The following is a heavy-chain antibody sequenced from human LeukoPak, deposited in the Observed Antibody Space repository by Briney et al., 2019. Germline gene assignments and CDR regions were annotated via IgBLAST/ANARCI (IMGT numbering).Heavy chain of an antibody. J-gene: IGHJ4*02. V-gene: IGHV1-8*01. CDR2: MNPNSGNT. CDR3: ARASPPLGYCSGGSCYSLDY. Sequence: EASVKVSCKASGYTFTSYDINWVRQATGQGLEWMGWMNPNSGNTGYAQKFQGRVTMTRDTSTSTVYMELSSLRSEDTAVYYCARASPPLGYCSGGSCYSLDYWGQGTLVTVSS. D-gene: IGHD2-15*01. CDR1: GYTFTSYD.